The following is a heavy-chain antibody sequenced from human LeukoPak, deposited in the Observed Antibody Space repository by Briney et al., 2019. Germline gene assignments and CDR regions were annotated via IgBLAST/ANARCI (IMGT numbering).Heavy chain of an antibody. CDR3: SRSRGYYDY. D-gene: IGHD2-15*01. V-gene: IGHV3-48*03. CDR2: ISTTGSTI. CDR1: GFTFSSYE. Sequence: PGGPVRLSCAASGFTFSSYEMNWGRQAPGKGLEWVSYISTTGSTIYYADSVKGRFTISRDNAKNSLYLQMNSLRAEDTAIYYCSRSRGYYDYCGEGSLVTVSS. J-gene: IGHJ4*02.